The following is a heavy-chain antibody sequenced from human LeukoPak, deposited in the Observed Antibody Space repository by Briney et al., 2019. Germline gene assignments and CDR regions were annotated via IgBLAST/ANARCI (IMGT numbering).Heavy chain of an antibody. J-gene: IGHJ4*02. V-gene: IGHV3-30*02. CDR2: IRSDGSNE. D-gene: IGHD2-15*01. Sequence: PGGSLRLSCAASEVTLSSYGMHWVCQAPGKGLEWVAFIRSDGSNEYYAGSVKGRFTISRDNFKSTLSLQMNSLRPEDTALYYCARDRTKYGSGGTCYPSYSFDYWGQGTLVTVSS. CDR3: ARDRTKYGSGGTCYPSYSFDY. CDR1: EVTLSSYG.